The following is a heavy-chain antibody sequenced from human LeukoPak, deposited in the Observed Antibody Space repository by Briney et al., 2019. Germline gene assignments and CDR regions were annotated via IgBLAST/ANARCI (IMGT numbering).Heavy chain of an antibody. J-gene: IGHJ2*01. CDR2: ISSRSDYI. CDR1: GFTFSTCS. CDR3: VRDSPSGFFDL. D-gene: IGHD6-19*01. Sequence: GGSLRLSCAASGFTFSTCSMNWVRQAPGKGLEWVSSISSRSDYIYYADSVKGRFTISRDNAKNTLYLQMNSLRAEDTAVYYCVRDSPSGFFDLWGRGTLVTVSS. V-gene: IGHV3-21*01.